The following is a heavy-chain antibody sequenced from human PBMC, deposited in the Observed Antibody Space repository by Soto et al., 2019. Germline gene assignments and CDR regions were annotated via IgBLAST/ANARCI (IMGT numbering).Heavy chain of an antibody. D-gene: IGHD2-8*02. CDR1: GFTFSSYA. V-gene: IGHV3-23*01. Sequence: DVQLLESGGGLVQPEGSLRLSCAASGFTFSSYAMGWVRQGPGKGLEWVAVVSIGGSTHYADSVRGRFTISRDNSKNTLSLLMNSLTAEDTDVYFCATRRCAGGHFDYWGQGALVTVSS. J-gene: IGHJ4*02. CDR3: ATRRCAGGHFDY. CDR2: VSIGGST.